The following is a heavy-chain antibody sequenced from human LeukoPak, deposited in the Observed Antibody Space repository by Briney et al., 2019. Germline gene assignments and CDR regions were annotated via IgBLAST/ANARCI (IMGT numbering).Heavy chain of an antibody. CDR1: GYRFTSCW. CDR2: IYPGDSDT. J-gene: IGHJ4*02. D-gene: IGHD6-6*01. V-gene: IGHV5-51*01. CDR3: ARQGRSIAARPTLIDY. Sequence: GEPLKISCKGSGYRFTSCWIGWVRQMPGKGLEWMGIIYPGDSDTRYSPSFQGQVTISADKSISTAYLRWSSLKASDTAMYYSARQGRSIAARPTLIDYWGQGTLVTVSS.